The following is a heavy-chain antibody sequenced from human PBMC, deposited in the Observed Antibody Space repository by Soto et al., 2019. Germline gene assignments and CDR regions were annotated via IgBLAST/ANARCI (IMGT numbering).Heavy chain of an antibody. J-gene: IGHJ5*02. Sequence: PSETLSLTCAVSGGSIRSSYCWTWVRQAPGKGLQWIGEIYHSGITNYNPSLRSRVSMSVDKSNNEFSLSLTSVTAADTAVYYYAMLPRRSMVEFTEMPTWGQGILVTV. CDR3: AMLPRRSMVEFTEMPT. CDR1: GGSIRSSYC. V-gene: IGHV4-4*02. D-gene: IGHD3-16*01. CDR2: IYHSGIT.